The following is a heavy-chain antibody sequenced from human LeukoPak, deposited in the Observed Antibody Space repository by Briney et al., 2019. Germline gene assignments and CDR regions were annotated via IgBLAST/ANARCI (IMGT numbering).Heavy chain of an antibody. CDR3: ARQLNYYDSSGPMADY. CDR2: VYPGDSDT. V-gene: IGHV5-51*01. J-gene: IGHJ4*02. Sequence: GESLKLSCKGSGYSFTNYWIGWVRQMPGKGLEWMGIVYPGDSDTKYSPSFQGQVTISADNSISTAYLQWSSLKASDTAMYYCARQLNYYDSSGPMADYWGQGTLVTVSS. CDR1: GYSFTNYW. D-gene: IGHD3-22*01.